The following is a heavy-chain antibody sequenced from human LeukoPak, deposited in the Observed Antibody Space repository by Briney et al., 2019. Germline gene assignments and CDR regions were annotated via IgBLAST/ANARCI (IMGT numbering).Heavy chain of an antibody. Sequence: PGGSLRLSCAASGFTFSHYGMNWVRQAPGKGLEWVSGLTANSRSAYYADSVKGRFTSSRYNSENMVDLQMNSLRAEDTAMYYCASDEGWIQLFFRGQGTLVTVSS. V-gene: IGHV3-23*01. CDR2: LTANSRSA. CDR3: ASDEGWIQLFF. CDR1: GFTFSHYG. J-gene: IGHJ4*02. D-gene: IGHD5-18*01.